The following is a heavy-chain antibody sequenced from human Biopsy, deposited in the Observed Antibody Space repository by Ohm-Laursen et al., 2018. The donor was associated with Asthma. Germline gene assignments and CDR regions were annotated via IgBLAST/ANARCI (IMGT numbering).Heavy chain of an antibody. CDR1: GFTFSSYA. J-gene: IGHJ3*02. CDR3: AKAIHGDPVDDFDI. D-gene: IGHD4-17*01. CDR2: ISGSGGST. Sequence: SLRLSCTASGFTFSSYAMSWVRQSPGKGLERVSAISGSGGSTYYADSVKGRFTISRDNSKNTLYLQVNSLRAEDTAVYYCAKAIHGDPVDDFDIWGQGTMVTVSS. V-gene: IGHV3-23*01.